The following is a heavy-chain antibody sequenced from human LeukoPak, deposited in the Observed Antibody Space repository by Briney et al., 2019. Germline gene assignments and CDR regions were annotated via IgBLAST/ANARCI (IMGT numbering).Heavy chain of an antibody. D-gene: IGHD3-22*01. Sequence: ASVKVSCKAFGYTFTSYGISWVRQAPGQGLEWMGWISAYNGNTNYAQKLQGRVTMTTDTSTSTAYMELRSLRSDDTAVYYCARDRRGYDSSGYYYYFDYWGQGTLVTVSS. CDR3: ARDRRGYDSSGYYYYFDY. CDR1: GYTFTSYG. CDR2: ISAYNGNT. V-gene: IGHV1-18*01. J-gene: IGHJ4*02.